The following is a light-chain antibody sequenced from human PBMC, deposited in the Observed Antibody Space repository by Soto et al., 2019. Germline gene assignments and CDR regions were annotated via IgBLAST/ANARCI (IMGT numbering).Light chain of an antibody. CDR2: ATS. J-gene: IGKJ1*01. Sequence: EIVLTQSPCTLSLYPGETATLSCRASQTVNSDYLAWFQQRPGQAPRLLIFATSRRATDIPDRFSGSGSGTDFTLAIRRLEPEDFAVYYCHQFGYSSRTFGQGTKVDIK. CDR3: HQFGYSSRT. V-gene: IGKV3-20*01. CDR1: QTVNSDY.